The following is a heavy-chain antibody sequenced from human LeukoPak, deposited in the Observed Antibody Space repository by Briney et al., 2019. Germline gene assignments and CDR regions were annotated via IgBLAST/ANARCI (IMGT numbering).Heavy chain of an antibody. V-gene: IGHV3-11*06. J-gene: IGHJ4*02. CDR2: ISSSSSYT. D-gene: IGHD2-15*01. CDR1: GFTFSDYY. Sequence: GGSLRHSCAASGFTFSDYYMSWIRQAPGKGLEWVSYISSSSSYTNYADSVKGRFTISRDNAKNSLHLQMNSLRAEDTAVYYCERWRCSGGSCYSGVDYWGQGTLVTVSS. CDR3: ERWRCSGGSCYSGVDY.